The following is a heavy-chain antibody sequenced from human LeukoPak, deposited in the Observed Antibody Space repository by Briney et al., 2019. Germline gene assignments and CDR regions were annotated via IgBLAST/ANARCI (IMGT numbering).Heavy chain of an antibody. CDR2: ISYDGSNK. CDR3: ARDLGAEPGFDY. CDR1: GFTFSSYA. J-gene: IGHJ4*02. Sequence: GRSLRLSCAASGFTFSSYAMHWVRQAPGKGLEWVAVISYDGSNKYYADSVKGRFTISRDSSKNTLYLQMNSLRAEDTAVYYCARDLGAEPGFDYWGQGTLVTVSS. D-gene: IGHD1-26*01. V-gene: IGHV3-30-3*01.